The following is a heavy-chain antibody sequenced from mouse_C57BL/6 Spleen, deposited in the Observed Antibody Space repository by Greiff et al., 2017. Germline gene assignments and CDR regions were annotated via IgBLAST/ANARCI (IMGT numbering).Heavy chain of an antibody. CDR1: GFTFSDYY. D-gene: IGHD2-3*01. CDR2: ISNGGGST. Sequence: EVHLVESGGGLVQPGGSLKLSCAASGFTFSDYYMYWVRQTPEKRLEWVAYISNGGGSTYYPDTVKGRFTISRDNAKNTLYLQMSRLKSEDTAMYYCARHAYDGYYHYFDYWGQGTTLTVSS. J-gene: IGHJ2*01. CDR3: ARHAYDGYYHYFDY. V-gene: IGHV5-12*01.